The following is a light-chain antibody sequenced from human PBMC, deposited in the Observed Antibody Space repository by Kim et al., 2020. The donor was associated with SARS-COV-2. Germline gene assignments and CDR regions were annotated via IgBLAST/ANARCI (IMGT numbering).Light chain of an antibody. Sequence: SSELTRDPAVSVALGQTVRITCQGDSLRIYYASWYQQKPGQAPVLVIYGKNNRPSGIPDRFSGSSSGNTASLTITGAQAEDEADYYCNSRDSSGNHVLFGGGTQLTVL. V-gene: IGLV3-19*01. J-gene: IGLJ2*01. CDR3: NSRDSSGNHVL. CDR1: SLRIYY. CDR2: GKN.